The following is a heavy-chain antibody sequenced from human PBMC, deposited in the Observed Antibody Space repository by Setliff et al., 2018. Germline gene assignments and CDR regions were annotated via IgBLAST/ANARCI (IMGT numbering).Heavy chain of an antibody. CDR1: GYTFNSYY. Sequence: ASVKVSCKASGYTFNSYYMHWVRQAPGQGLEWMGIINPSGGSTSYAQKFQGRVTITRDTSASTAYMELSSLRSEDTAVYYCATLKYCRGKSCLYGMDVWGQGTTVTVSS. V-gene: IGHV1-46*02. J-gene: IGHJ6*02. CDR2: INPSGGST. D-gene: IGHD2-15*01. CDR3: ATLKYCRGKSCLYGMDV.